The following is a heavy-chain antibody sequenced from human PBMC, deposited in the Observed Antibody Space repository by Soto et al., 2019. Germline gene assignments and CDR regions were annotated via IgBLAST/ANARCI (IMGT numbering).Heavy chain of an antibody. CDR3: ARGGLGSGSYYMENWFDP. D-gene: IGHD3-10*01. Sequence: EASVKVSCKASGYTFTSYAMHWVRQAPGQRLEWMGWINAGNGNTKYSQKFQGRVTITRDTSASTAYMELSSLRSEDTAVYYCARGGLGSGSYYMENWFDPWGQGTLVTVS. V-gene: IGHV1-3*01. CDR1: GYTFTSYA. CDR2: INAGNGNT. J-gene: IGHJ5*02.